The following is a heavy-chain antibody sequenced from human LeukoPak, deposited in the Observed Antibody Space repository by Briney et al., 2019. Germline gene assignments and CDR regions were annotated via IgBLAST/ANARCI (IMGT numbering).Heavy chain of an antibody. CDR1: GFTFDDYG. J-gene: IGHJ3*02. V-gene: IGHV3-20*04. CDR3: ARGASVVAGSDNAFDI. CDR2: INWNGGST. Sequence: GGSLRLSCAASGFTFDDYGMSWVRQAPGKGLEWVSGINWNGGSTGYADSVKGRFTISRDNAKNSLYLQMNSLRVEDTAVYYCARGASVVAGSDNAFDIWGQGTMVTVSS. D-gene: IGHD6-19*01.